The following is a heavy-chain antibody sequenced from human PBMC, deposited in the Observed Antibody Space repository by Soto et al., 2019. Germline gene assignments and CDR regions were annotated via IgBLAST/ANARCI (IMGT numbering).Heavy chain of an antibody. V-gene: IGHV3-23*01. Sequence: SGGSLRLSCAASGFTFSSYAMSWVRQAPGKGLEWVSAISGSGGSTYYADSVKGRFTISRDNSKNTLYLQMNSLRAEDTAVYYCAKDYYDSSGYYYRGPWWDPWGQGTLVTVSS. CDR2: ISGSGGST. D-gene: IGHD3-22*01. CDR1: GFTFSSYA. CDR3: AKDYYDSSGYYYRGPWWDP. J-gene: IGHJ5*02.